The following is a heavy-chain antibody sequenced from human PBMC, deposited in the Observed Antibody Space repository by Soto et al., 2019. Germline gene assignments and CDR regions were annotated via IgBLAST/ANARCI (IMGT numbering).Heavy chain of an antibody. CDR2: IMPMFGVT. Sequence: QVQLVQSGAEVKKPGSSVKVSCRAPGGTFNSHTITWVRQAPGQGLEWMGGIMPMFGVTNYARKFQGRRRMTANESTTTAYMGVSGLTSEDTAVYYCAGEGVTSSMSLPWMGYHYYGLDVWGQGTTVIVSS. CDR3: AGEGVTSSMSLPWMGYHYYGLDV. J-gene: IGHJ6*02. V-gene: IGHV1-69*12. CDR1: GGTFNSHT. D-gene: IGHD2-2*01.